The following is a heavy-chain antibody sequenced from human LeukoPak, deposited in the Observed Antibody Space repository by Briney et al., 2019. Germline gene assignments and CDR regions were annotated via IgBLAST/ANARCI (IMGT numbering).Heavy chain of an antibody. CDR3: TRDTFGARDS. Sequence: GGSLRLSCAASGYTFSTYWMHCVRHGPGKGLVWVLRINEDGSSTSYAESVRGRFTISRDNAKNTLYLQMNSLRAEDTAVYYCTRDTFGARDSWGQGTLVTVSS. V-gene: IGHV3-74*01. J-gene: IGHJ4*02. D-gene: IGHD3-10*01. CDR1: GYTFSTYW. CDR2: INEDGSST.